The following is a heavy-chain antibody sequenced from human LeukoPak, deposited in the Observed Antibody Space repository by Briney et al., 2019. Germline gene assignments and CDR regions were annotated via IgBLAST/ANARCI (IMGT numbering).Heavy chain of an antibody. V-gene: IGHV1-69-2*01. CDR3: ATDLRRVV. Sequence: GASVKVSRKASGYTFTDYYMHWVQQAPGKGLEWKGRVDPEDGETIYAEKFQGRVTITADTSTDTAYMELSSLRSEDTAVYYCATDLRRVVWGKGTTVTVSS. CDR1: GYTFTDYY. CDR2: VDPEDGET. D-gene: IGHD3-16*01. J-gene: IGHJ6*04.